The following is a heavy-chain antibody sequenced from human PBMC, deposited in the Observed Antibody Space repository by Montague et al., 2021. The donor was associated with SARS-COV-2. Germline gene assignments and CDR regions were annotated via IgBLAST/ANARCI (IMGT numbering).Heavy chain of an antibody. CDR1: GASVSSINR. CDR2: IHHTGII. J-gene: IGHJ4*02. Sequence: SETLSLTCAVSGASVSSINRWSWVRQPPGRGLEWIAEIHHTGIINFNPSLRSRGLISLDSSKNQFSLTLNSVTAADTATYYCASHPVFQQLYSWGQGTLVSVS. V-gene: IGHV4-4*02. D-gene: IGHD6-13*01. CDR3: ASHPVFQQLYS.